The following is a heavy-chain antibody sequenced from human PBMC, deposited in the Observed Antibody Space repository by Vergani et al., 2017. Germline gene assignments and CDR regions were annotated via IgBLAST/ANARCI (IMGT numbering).Heavy chain of an antibody. D-gene: IGHD3-22*01. Sequence: EVQLVESGGGLVKPGGSLRLSCAASGFTFSSYSMNWVRQAPGKGLEWVSSISSSSSYIYYADSVKGRFTISRDNAKNSLYLQMNSLRAEDTAVYYCARELYDSSGYYSHWGQGTLVTVSS. CDR2: ISSSSSYI. CDR3: ARELYDSSGYYSH. CDR1: GFTFSSYS. V-gene: IGHV3-21*01. J-gene: IGHJ4*02.